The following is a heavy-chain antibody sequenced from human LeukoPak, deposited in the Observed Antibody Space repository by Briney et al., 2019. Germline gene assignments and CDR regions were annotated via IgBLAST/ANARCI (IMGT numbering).Heavy chain of an antibody. J-gene: IGHJ6*03. V-gene: IGHV1-18*01. CDR3: ARAPGHYDYPLYYYYYMDV. D-gene: IGHD4-17*01. CDR2: ISAYNGNT. CDR1: GYTFTSYG. Sequence: GASVKVSCKASGYTFTSYGISWVRQAPGQGLEWMGWISAYNGNTNYAQKLQGRVTMTTDTSTSTAYMELSRLRSEDTAVYYCARAPGHYDYPLYYYYYMDVWGKGTTVTISS.